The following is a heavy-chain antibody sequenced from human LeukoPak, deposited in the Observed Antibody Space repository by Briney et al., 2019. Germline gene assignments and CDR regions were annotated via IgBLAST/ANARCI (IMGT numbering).Heavy chain of an antibody. CDR2: IYTSGST. Sequence: PSETLSLTCSVSGASITGYYWSWIRQPAGKGLEWIGRIYTSGSTDYNPSLRSRVTMSVDTSKKQFSLKLSSVTAADTAVYYCARVPYCSGGSCYPPNYYYYYYMDVWGKGTTVTVSS. CDR3: ARVPYCSGGSCYPPNYYYYYYMDV. V-gene: IGHV4-4*07. J-gene: IGHJ6*03. CDR1: GASITGYY. D-gene: IGHD2-15*01.